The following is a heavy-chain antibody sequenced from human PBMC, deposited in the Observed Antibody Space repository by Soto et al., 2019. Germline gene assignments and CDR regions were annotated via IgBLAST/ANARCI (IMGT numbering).Heavy chain of an antibody. Sequence: GESLKISCKGSVYSFTSYWISWVRQMPGKGLEWMGRIDPSDSYTNYSPSFQGHVTISADKSISTAYLQWSSLKASDTAMYYCARQGIAVADFATGSALGYWGQGTLVTVSS. CDR2: IDPSDSYT. D-gene: IGHD6-19*01. CDR1: VYSFTSYW. CDR3: ARQGIAVADFATGSALGY. V-gene: IGHV5-10-1*01. J-gene: IGHJ4*02.